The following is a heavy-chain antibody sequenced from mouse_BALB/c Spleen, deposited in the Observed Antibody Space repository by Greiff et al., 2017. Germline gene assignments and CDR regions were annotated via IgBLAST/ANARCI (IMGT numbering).Heavy chain of an antibody. CDR3: AKDSSGYGYYAMDY. V-gene: IGHV14-3*02. D-gene: IGHD3-2*01. Sequence: VQLQQSGAELVKPGASVKLSCTASGFNIKDTYMHWVKQRPEQGLEWIGRIDPANGNTKYDPKFQGKATITADTSSNTAYLQLSSLTSEDTAVYYCAKDSSGYGYYAMDYWGQGTSVTVSS. J-gene: IGHJ4*01. CDR2: IDPANGNT. CDR1: GFNIKDTY.